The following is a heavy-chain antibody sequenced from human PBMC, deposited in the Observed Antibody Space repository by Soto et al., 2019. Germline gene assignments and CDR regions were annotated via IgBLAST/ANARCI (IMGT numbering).Heavy chain of an antibody. CDR3: ARGTSWQLPFDY. CDR2: ISYSGST. Sequence: ETLSLSCPVSSDSISSYYWSWIRQPPGKRLEWIGYISYSGSTDYNPSLKSRVTISGDTSKNQFSLKVSSVTAADTAVYYCARGTSWQLPFDYWGQGTLVTVS. J-gene: IGHJ4*02. V-gene: IGHV4-59*01. CDR1: SDSISSYY. D-gene: IGHD6-13*01.